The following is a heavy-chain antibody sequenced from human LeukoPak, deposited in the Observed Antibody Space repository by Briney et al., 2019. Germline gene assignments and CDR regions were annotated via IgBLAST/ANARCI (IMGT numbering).Heavy chain of an antibody. CDR1: GFTFGSYW. Sequence: GGSLRLSCAASGFTFGSYWMAWARQAPEKGLEWLANIKPDGGEKYYLDSVKGRFTISRDNVKNSLYLQMDSLRAEDTAVYYCVRDAERGGDFDYWGQGTLVTVSS. V-gene: IGHV3-7*03. CDR3: VRDAERGGDFDY. CDR2: IKPDGGEK. D-gene: IGHD2-21*01. J-gene: IGHJ4*02.